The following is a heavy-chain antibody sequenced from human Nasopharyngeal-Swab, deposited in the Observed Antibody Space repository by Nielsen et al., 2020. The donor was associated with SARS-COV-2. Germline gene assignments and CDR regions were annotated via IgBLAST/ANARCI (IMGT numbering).Heavy chain of an antibody. CDR1: GVTFSVSN. CDR2: IRSIADNYQT. V-gene: IGHV3-73*01. J-gene: IGHJ5*02. Sequence: GESLKISCAVSGVTFSVSNIRWVRQASGKGLEWIARIRSIADNYQTAYAASVKGRFTISRDDSNNRAFLQMNSLNIEDTAVYYCKGGDSGGFGSWGQGTLVTVSS. D-gene: IGHD4-23*01. CDR3: KGGDSGGFGS.